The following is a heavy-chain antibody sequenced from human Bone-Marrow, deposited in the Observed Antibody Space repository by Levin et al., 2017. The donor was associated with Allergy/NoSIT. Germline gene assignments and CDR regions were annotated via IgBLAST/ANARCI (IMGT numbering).Heavy chain of an antibody. CDR1: GGSINSSSFY. Sequence: KPSETLSLTCTVSGGSINSSSFYWSWIRQPAGKRLEWIGRIYTSGSTTYNPSLENRVTISVDTSKNQFSLRLTAVTAADTAVYYCVREFSDSESFWGRGTLVTVSS. CDR2: IYTSGST. J-gene: IGHJ4*02. CDR3: VREFSDSESF. V-gene: IGHV4-61*02. D-gene: IGHD2-21*02.